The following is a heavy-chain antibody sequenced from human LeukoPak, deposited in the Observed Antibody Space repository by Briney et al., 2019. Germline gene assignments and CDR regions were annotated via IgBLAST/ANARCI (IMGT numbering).Heavy chain of an antibody. Sequence: GGSLRLSCAASGFTFSSYAMSWVRQAPGKGLEWVSAISGSGGSTYYADSVKGRFTNSRDNFKNTLYLQMNSLRAEDTAVYYCASPYSYGYVRFSSDYWGQGTLVTVSS. V-gene: IGHV3-23*01. CDR1: GFTFSSYA. CDR2: ISGSGGST. D-gene: IGHD5-18*01. CDR3: ASPYSYGYVRFSSDY. J-gene: IGHJ4*02.